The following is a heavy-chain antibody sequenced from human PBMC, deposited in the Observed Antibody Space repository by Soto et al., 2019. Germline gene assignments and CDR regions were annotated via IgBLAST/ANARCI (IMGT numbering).Heavy chain of an antibody. D-gene: IGHD3-3*01. CDR1: GFIFSDYF. CDR2: FIPVYRTL. CDR3: STGVIWIGYFTVDS. V-gene: IGHV1-69*13. Sequence: SVKVSCKASGFIFSDYFMHWVRQAPGQGLEWLGGFIPVYRTLNYAQKFQGRVTITADESTGTAFMTLSSLASDDTAVYYCSTGVIWIGYFTVDSWGQGTRVTSPQ. J-gene: IGHJ4*02.